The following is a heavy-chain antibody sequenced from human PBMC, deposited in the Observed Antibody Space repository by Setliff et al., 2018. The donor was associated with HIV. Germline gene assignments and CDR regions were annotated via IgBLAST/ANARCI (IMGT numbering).Heavy chain of an antibody. CDR2: VYHGGNT. D-gene: IGHD3-22*01. CDR1: SYSIDSGYY. Sequence: SETLSLTCAVSSYSIDSGYYCAWIRQSPGRGPEWIGSVYHGGNTYYNPSLKSRVTISMDTSKNRFSLKLNSVTAANTAVYYCARDRHYYHSGAYGGSRDSFDFWGQGTMVTVSS. CDR3: ARDRHYYHSGAYGGSRDSFDF. V-gene: IGHV4-38-2*02. J-gene: IGHJ3*01.